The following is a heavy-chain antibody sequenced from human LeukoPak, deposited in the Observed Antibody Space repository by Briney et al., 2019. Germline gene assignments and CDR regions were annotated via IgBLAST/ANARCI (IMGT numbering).Heavy chain of an antibody. V-gene: IGHV4-34*01. CDR3: ARPKYQLPRRAAFDI. J-gene: IGHJ3*02. CDR1: GGSISSYY. Sequence: PSETLSLTCTVSGGSISSYYWSWIRQPPGKGLEWIGEINHSGSTNYNPSLKSRVTISVDTSKNQFSLKLSSVTAADTAVYYCARPKYQLPRRAAFDIWGQGTMVTVSS. CDR2: INHSGST. D-gene: IGHD2-2*01.